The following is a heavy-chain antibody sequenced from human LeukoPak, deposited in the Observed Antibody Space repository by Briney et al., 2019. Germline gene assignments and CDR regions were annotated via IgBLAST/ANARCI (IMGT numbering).Heavy chain of an antibody. D-gene: IGHD6-6*01. CDR1: GFTLSGYE. V-gene: IGHV3-48*03. CDR2: ISSSGSTI. Sequence: GGSLRLSCAASGFTLSGYEMNWVRQAPGKGLEWVSHISSSGSTIYYADSVKGRFTISRDNAKNSLYLQMNSLRAEDTAVYYCARRYSSSHYYYYYYMDVWGKGTTVTVSS. CDR3: ARRYSSSHYYYYYYMDV. J-gene: IGHJ6*03.